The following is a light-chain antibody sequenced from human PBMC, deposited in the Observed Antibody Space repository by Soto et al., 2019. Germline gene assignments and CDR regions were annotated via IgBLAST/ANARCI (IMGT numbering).Light chain of an antibody. CDR1: QSVSSSF. CDR2: GTS. V-gene: IGKV3-20*01. CDR3: QQHGSSPPT. J-gene: IGKJ2*01. Sequence: VLTQSPGTLSLSPGDSATLACRASQSVSSSFLAWYKQKPGQAPRLLIYGTSSRATGIPDRFSGSGAGTDFTLTISRLEPEDFAVYYCQQHGSSPPTFGQGTKLEIK.